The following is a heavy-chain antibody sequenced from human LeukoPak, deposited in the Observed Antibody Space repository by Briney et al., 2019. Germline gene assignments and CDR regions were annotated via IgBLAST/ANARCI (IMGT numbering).Heavy chain of an antibody. Sequence: GGSLRLSCAASGFTFSSYTMNWVRQAPGKGLEWVSAISGSGGSTYYADSVKGRFTISRDNSKNTLYLQMNSLRAEDTAVYYCAGGYSSSWYGNYYYYYYMDVWGRGTTVTVSS. D-gene: IGHD6-13*01. J-gene: IGHJ6*03. CDR1: GFTFSSYT. CDR3: AGGYSSSWYGNYYYYYYMDV. V-gene: IGHV3-23*01. CDR2: ISGSGGST.